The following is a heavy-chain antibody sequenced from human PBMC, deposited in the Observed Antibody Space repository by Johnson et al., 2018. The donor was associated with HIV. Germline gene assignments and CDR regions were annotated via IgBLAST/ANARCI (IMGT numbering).Heavy chain of an antibody. Sequence: EVQLVESGGGLVQPGGSLRLSCAASGFTFSSYAMDWVRQTPGKGLAWVSAVSAGGDNTYYADSVEGRFTISRDNSKNTLYLQMNSLRAEDTAVYYCAREPGLVAAFDIWGQGTMVTVSS. CDR3: AREPGLVAAFDI. V-gene: IGHV3-23*04. D-gene: IGHD6-19*01. CDR2: VSAGGDNT. CDR1: GFTFSSYA. J-gene: IGHJ3*02.